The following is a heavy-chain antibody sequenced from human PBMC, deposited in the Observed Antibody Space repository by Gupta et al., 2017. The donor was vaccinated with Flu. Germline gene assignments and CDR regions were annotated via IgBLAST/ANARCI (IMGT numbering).Heavy chain of an antibody. CDR3: STEREKPLTFTGWYSFDY. Sequence: VGRILTKTDGGTTEYGADVKGRFTISRDDSKNTLYLEMNSLKIEDTAIYYCSTEREKPLTFTGWYSFDYWGQGALVAVSS. J-gene: IGHJ4*02. V-gene: IGHV3-15*01. CDR2: ILTKTDGGTT. D-gene: IGHD6-19*01.